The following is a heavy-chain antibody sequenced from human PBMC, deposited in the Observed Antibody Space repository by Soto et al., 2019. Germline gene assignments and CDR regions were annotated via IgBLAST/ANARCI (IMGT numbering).Heavy chain of an antibody. CDR1: GYSISSSNW. CDR2: IYYSGST. CDR3: ARAYGDYSFDY. V-gene: IGHV4-28*01. D-gene: IGHD4-17*01. J-gene: IGHJ4*02. Sequence: SETLSLTCAVSGYSISSSNWWGWIRQPPGKGLEWIGYIYYSGSTYYNPSLKSRVTMSVDTSKNQFSLKLSSVTAVDTAVYYCARAYGDYSFDYWGQGTLVTVSS.